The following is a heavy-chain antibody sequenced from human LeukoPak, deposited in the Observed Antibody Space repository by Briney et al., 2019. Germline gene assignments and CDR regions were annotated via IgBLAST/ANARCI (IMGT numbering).Heavy chain of an antibody. J-gene: IGHJ4*02. D-gene: IGHD1-26*01. CDR1: GYTFSGYY. V-gene: IGHV1-2*02. Sequence: ASVKVSCKASGYTFSGYYMYWVRQAPGQGLEWMGWINPNSGGTNYTRKFQGRVTMTRDTSISTAYMDLSRLRSDDTAVCYCARGRGSYSFDYWGQGTLVTVSS. CDR3: ARGRGSYSFDY. CDR2: INPNSGGT.